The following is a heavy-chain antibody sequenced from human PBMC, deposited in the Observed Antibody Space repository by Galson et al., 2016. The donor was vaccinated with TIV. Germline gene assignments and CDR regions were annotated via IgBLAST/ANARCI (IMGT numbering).Heavy chain of an antibody. V-gene: IGHV3-23*01. CDR1: GFTFSSYA. J-gene: IGHJ4*02. D-gene: IGHD3-10*01. Sequence: SLRLSCAASGFTFSSYAMSWVRQAPGKGLEWVSGISSGGASTYYADSVKGRFTISRDNSKNTVYLQVNSLRDEDTAVYYCAKDGRLGSYFDYWGQGTLVTFSS. CDR2: ISSGGAST. CDR3: AKDGRLGSYFDY.